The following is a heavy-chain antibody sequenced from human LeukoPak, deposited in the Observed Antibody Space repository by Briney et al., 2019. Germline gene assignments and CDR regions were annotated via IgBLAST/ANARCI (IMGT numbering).Heavy chain of an antibody. V-gene: IGHV3-74*01. CDR3: ARVKDTSYGMDV. CDR2: VNTDGSST. J-gene: IGHJ6*02. Sequence: PGGSLRLSCAASGFTFRSYWMHWVRQAPGKGLVWVSRVNTDGSSTSYADSVKGRFTISRDNAKNTPYLQMNSLRAEDTAVYYCARVKDTSYGMDVWGQGTTLTVSS. CDR1: GFTFRSYW. D-gene: IGHD2-15*01.